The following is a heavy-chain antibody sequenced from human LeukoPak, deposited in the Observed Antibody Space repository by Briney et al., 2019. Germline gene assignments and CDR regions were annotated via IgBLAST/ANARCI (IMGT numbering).Heavy chain of an antibody. CDR3: ARGLGWPYFDY. Sequence: SQTLSLTCAISGDSVSRNNIAWNWIRQSPSRGLEWLGRTYYGSKWYNDYAISVKSRITINPDTSKNQFSLQLNSVTPEDTAVYYCARGLGWPYFDYWGQGTLVTVSS. CDR2: TYYGSKWYN. V-gene: IGHV6-1*01. J-gene: IGHJ4*02. CDR1: GDSVSRNNIA. D-gene: IGHD5-24*01.